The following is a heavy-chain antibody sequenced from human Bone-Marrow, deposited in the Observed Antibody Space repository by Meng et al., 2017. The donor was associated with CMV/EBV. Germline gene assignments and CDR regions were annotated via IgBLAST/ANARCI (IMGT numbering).Heavy chain of an antibody. V-gene: IGHV3-48*03. J-gene: IGHJ4*02. CDR2: ISSSGSTI. Sequence: GESLKISCAASGFTFSSYEMNWVRQAPGKGLEWASYISSSGSTIYYADSVKGRFTISRDNAKNSLYLQMNSLRAEDTAVYYCARAQALQWLRSKGVFDYWGQGTLVTVSS. D-gene: IGHD5-12*01. CDR1: GFTFSSYE. CDR3: ARAQALQWLRSKGVFDY.